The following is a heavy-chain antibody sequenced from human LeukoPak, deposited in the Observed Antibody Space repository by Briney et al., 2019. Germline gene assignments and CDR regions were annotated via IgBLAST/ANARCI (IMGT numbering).Heavy chain of an antibody. Sequence: GGSLRLSCAASGFTFSSYWMSWVRQAPGKGLEWVANIKQDGSEKYYVDSVKGRFTLSRDNAKNSLYLQIKSLRAEHTALYNCAREKCIVGATILVYWGQGTLVTVSS. CDR3: AREKCIVGATILVY. V-gene: IGHV3-7*01. D-gene: IGHD1-26*01. CDR2: IKQDGSEK. CDR1: GFTFSSYW. J-gene: IGHJ4*02.